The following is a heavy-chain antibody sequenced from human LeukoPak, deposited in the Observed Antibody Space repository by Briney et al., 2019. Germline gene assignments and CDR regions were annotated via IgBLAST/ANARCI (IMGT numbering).Heavy chain of an antibody. CDR3: ASTQTFDY. J-gene: IGHJ4*02. V-gene: IGHV3-7*05. CDR2: IKQDGSEK. CDR1: GFTFSNYW. Sequence: GGPLRLSCAASGFTFSNYWMSWVRQAPGKGLEWVATIKQDGSEKYYADSVKGRFTISRDNAKSSLYLQLNSLRVEDTAVYHCASTQTFDYWGQGTLVTVPS.